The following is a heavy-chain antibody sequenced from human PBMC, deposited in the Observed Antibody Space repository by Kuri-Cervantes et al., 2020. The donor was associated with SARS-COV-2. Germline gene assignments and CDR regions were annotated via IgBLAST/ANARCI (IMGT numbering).Heavy chain of an antibody. CDR2: ISYEGSNK. V-gene: IGHV3-30-3*01. CDR3: ARELGSWPFDY. J-gene: IGHJ4*02. CDR1: GFTFSSYA. D-gene: IGHD6-13*01. Sequence: GASLKISCAASGFTFSSYAMHWVRQAPGKGLEWVAVISYEGSNKYYADSVKGRFTISRDNSKNTLYLQINSLRAEDTAVYYCARELGSWPFDYWGQGTLVTVSS.